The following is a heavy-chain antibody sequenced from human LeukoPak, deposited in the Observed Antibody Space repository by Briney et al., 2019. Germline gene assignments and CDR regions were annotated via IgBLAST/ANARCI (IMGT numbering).Heavy chain of an antibody. D-gene: IGHD4-17*01. J-gene: IGHJ4*02. Sequence: GGSLRLSCAASGFTFSSYEMDWVRQAPGKGLEWVSYIGSSGDIIYYADSVKGRFTISRDNAKNSLYLQMNSLRAADTAIYYCARAGPVYGDYAYWGQGTLVTVSS. CDR1: GFTFSSYE. V-gene: IGHV3-48*03. CDR2: IGSSGDII. CDR3: ARAGPVYGDYAY.